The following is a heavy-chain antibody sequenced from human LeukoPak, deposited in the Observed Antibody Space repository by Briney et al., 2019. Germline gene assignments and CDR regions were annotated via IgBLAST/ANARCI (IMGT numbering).Heavy chain of an antibody. V-gene: IGHV4-4*07. CDR3: AREGVAAAPSGIYYYYYMDV. J-gene: IGHJ6*03. D-gene: IGHD6-13*01. Sequence: SETLSLTCTVSGGSISNYYWNWIRQSPGKGLEWIGRIYTSGSTNYNPSLKSRVTMSVDTSKNQFSLKLSSVTAADTAVYYCAREGVAAAPSGIYYYYYMDVWGKGTTVTVSS. CDR2: IYTSGST. CDR1: GGSISNYY.